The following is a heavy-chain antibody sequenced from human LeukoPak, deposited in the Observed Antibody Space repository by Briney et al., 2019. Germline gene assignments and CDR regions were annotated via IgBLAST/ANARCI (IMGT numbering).Heavy chain of an antibody. CDR3: ARGPNIFYYDSRGFYSGYCLDY. CDR2: IYHSRNT. J-gene: IGHJ4*02. CDR1: GDSITSDHY. D-gene: IGHD3-22*01. Sequence: PSETLSLTCTVSGDSITSDHYWTWIRQPPGKGLEWIAYIYHSRNTYYNPSLRSRVTMSVATSKNQFSLEVKSVTAADTAVYYCARGPNIFYYDSRGFYSGYCLDYWGQGALVTVSS. V-gene: IGHV4-30-4*08.